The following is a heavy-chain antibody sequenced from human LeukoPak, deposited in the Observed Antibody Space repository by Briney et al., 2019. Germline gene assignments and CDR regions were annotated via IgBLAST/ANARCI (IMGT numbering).Heavy chain of an antibody. V-gene: IGHV3-48*04. D-gene: IGHD5/OR15-5a*01. CDR2: ISSSGSTI. CDR1: GFTFSSYS. Sequence: GGSLRLSCAASGFTFSSYSMNWVRQAPGKGLEWVSYISSSGSTIYYADSVKGRFTISRDNAKNSLYLQMNSLRAEDTAVYYCARVSTGYYYYMDVWGKGTTVTVSS. J-gene: IGHJ6*03. CDR3: ARVSTGYYYYMDV.